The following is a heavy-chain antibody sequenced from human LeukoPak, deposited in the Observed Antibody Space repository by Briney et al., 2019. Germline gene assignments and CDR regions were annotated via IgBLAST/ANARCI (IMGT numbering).Heavy chain of an antibody. Sequence: SETLSLTCTVSGGSLGSYFWSWIRQSPGKGLEWIGYIYSSGYTDYNPSLKSRVTMSVDTSKNQFSLKLSSVTAADTAVYYCARVSPSGFGALSSPIDIWGQGTMVTVSS. CDR1: GGSLGSYF. J-gene: IGHJ3*02. D-gene: IGHD3-10*01. V-gene: IGHV4-59*12. CDR2: IYSSGYT. CDR3: ARVSPSGFGALSSPIDI.